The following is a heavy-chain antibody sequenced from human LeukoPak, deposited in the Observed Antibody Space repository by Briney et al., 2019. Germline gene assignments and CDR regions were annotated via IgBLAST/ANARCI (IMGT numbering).Heavy chain of an antibody. CDR2: IKSKADGGTT. CDR1: GFTFDSFG. D-gene: IGHD4-23*01. Sequence: GGSLKLSCEVSGFTFDSFGLTWVRQAPGKGLEWVGRIKSKADGGTTDYAAPVKGRFTISRDDSKNTLYLQMNSLKTEDTAVYYCTTVRWSYDAFDIWGQGTMVTVSS. J-gene: IGHJ3*02. V-gene: IGHV3-15*01. CDR3: TTVRWSYDAFDI.